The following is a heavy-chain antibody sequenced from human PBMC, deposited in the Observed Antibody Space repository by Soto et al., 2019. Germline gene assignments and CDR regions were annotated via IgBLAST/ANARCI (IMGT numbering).Heavy chain of an antibody. D-gene: IGHD3-10*02. Sequence: PSETLSLPCAVSGGSISSSNWWRWVRQPPGEGLEWIGDIYYSGSTNYNPSLKSRVTISVDTSKNQFSLKLSSVTAADTAVYYCARTLFGWGIWFDPWGQGTLVTVSS. CDR3: ARTLFGWGIWFDP. J-gene: IGHJ5*02. V-gene: IGHV4-4*02. CDR1: GGSISSSNW. CDR2: IYYSGST.